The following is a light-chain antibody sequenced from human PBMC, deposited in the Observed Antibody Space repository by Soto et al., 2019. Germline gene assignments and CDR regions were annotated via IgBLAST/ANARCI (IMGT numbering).Light chain of an antibody. Sequence: EIVMTQSPGTLSLSPGERATLSCRASQSVSSYLAWYQQKPGQAPRLLIYDASNRATGIPARLSGSGSGTDFTLTISSLEPEDFAVYYCQQRSNWPPTFGQGTKVDIK. J-gene: IGKJ1*01. CDR2: DAS. V-gene: IGKV3-11*01. CDR3: QQRSNWPPT. CDR1: QSVSSY.